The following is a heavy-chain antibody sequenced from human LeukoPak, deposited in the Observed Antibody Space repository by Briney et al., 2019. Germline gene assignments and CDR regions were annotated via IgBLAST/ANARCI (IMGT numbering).Heavy chain of an antibody. Sequence: SVKVSFKASGGTFSSYAISWVRQAPGQGLEWMGGVIPIFGTANYAQKFQGRVTITADESTSTAYMELSSLRSEDTAVYYCARGSSSGSPVDYWGQGTLVTVSS. J-gene: IGHJ4*02. D-gene: IGHD3-22*01. CDR3: ARGSSSGSPVDY. CDR1: GGTFSSYA. V-gene: IGHV1-69*01. CDR2: VIPIFGTA.